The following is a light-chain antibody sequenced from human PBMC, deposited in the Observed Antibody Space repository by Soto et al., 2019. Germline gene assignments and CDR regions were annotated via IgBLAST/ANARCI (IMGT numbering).Light chain of an antibody. V-gene: IGKV3-20*01. J-gene: IGKJ2*01. CDR2: GAS. CDR3: QQYGSSPYT. Sequence: EIVLTQSPGTLSLSPGDRATLSCSASQSVSSSYLAWYQQKPGQAPRLLIYGASSRATGIPDRFSGSGSGTDFTLTISRLDPEDFAVYYCQQYGSSPYTFGQGTKLEIK. CDR1: QSVSSSY.